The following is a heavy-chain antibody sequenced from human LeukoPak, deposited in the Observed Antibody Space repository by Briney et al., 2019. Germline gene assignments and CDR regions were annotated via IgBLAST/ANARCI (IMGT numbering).Heavy chain of an antibody. Sequence: SRTLSLTCAISGDSVSSNSAAWNWIRQSPSRGLEWLGRTYYRSRWYNDYAVSVKSRISINPDTSKNQFSLQLNSVTPEDTAVYYCARDLRGIAVAGRLDYWGQGTLVTVSS. CDR1: GDSVSSNSAA. D-gene: IGHD6-19*01. J-gene: IGHJ4*02. CDR2: TYYRSRWYN. CDR3: ARDLRGIAVAGRLDY. V-gene: IGHV6-1*01.